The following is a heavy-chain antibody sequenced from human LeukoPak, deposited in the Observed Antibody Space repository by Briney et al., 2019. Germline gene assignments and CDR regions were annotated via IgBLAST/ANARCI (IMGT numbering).Heavy chain of an antibody. CDR2: IYYSGST. D-gene: IGHD1-26*01. V-gene: IGHV4-59*01. J-gene: IGHJ4*02. CDR1: GGSISSYY. Sequence: SETLSLTCTVSGGSISSYYWSWIRQPPGKGLEWIGYIYYSGSTNYNPSLKSRVTISVDTSKNQFSLKLSSVTAADTAVYYCARGQWELTDWGQGTLVTVSS. CDR3: ARGQWELTD.